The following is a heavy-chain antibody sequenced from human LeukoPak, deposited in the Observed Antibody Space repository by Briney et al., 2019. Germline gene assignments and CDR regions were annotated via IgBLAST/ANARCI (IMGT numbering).Heavy chain of an antibody. CDR3: AKYGPQDSGCSHFDY. J-gene: IGHJ4*02. CDR1: GFTFSSYA. D-gene: IGHD1-26*01. V-gene: IGHV3-23*01. CDR2: IRDSGSST. Sequence: PGGSLRLSCAASGFTFSSYAMSWVRQAPGKGLEWVSAIRDSGSSTHYADSVKGRFTTSRDNSKNTLFLQMNSLRAEDTAIYYCAKYGPQDSGCSHFDYWGQGALVTVSS.